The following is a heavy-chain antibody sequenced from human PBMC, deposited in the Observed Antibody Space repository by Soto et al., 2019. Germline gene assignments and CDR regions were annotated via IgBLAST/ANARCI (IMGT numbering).Heavy chain of an antibody. D-gene: IGHD3-16*01. CDR1: GGTFSSYA. Sequence: SVKVSCKASGGTFSSYAISWVRQAPGQGLEWMGGIIPIFGTANYAQKFQGRVTITADESTSTAYMELSSLRSEDTAVYYCARDGGDGHNLRQNAFDIWGQGTMVTVSS. CDR3: ARDGGDGHNLRQNAFDI. V-gene: IGHV1-69*13. CDR2: IIPIFGTA. J-gene: IGHJ3*02.